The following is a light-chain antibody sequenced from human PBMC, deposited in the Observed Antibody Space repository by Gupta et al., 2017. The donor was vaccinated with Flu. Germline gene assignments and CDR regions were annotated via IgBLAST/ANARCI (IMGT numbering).Light chain of an antibody. V-gene: IGKV3-20*01. Sequence: EIVLTQSPGTLSLSPGEGATLSCRASQSVSSSYLAWYQQKPGQAPRLLIYGASSRATGIPDRFIGSGSGTDFTLTISRLEPEDFAVYYCQQYDRSSWTFGLGTKVEIK. J-gene: IGKJ1*01. CDR3: QQYDRSSWT. CDR2: GAS. CDR1: QSVSSSY.